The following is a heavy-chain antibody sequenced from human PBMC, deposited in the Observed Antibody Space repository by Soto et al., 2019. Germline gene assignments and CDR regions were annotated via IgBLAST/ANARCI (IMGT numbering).Heavy chain of an antibody. Sequence: PSETLSLTCNVSGDYISSGHYYWRWIRQPPGKGLEWIGYIYYSGSTYYNPSLKSRVTISVDTSKNQFSLKLSSVTAADTAVYYCASHVVVPVYYYCIDFWGQGATVTVSS. J-gene: IGHJ6*02. V-gene: IGHV4-30-4*01. CDR3: ASHVVVPVYYYCIDF. CDR2: IYYSGST. D-gene: IGHD2-2*01. CDR1: GDYISSGHYY.